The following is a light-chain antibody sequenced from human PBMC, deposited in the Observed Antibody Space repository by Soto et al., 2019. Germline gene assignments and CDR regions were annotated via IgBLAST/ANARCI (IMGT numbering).Light chain of an antibody. V-gene: IGKV1-9*01. Sequence: DIQLTQSPSFLSASVGDGVTITCRASQGISTYLAWYQQKPGTAPKLLIYSASTLQSGVPSRFSGSGSGTEFTLTVSSLQPEDFASYYCQHLNGYPRTFGQGTKVDIK. CDR1: QGISTY. CDR3: QHLNGYPRT. J-gene: IGKJ1*01. CDR2: SAS.